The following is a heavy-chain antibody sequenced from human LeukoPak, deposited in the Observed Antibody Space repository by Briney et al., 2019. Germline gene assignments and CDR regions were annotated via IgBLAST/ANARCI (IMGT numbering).Heavy chain of an antibody. CDR3: AKGYYYGSGSYYNDLAAFDI. Sequence: GESLKISCKGSGYSFTSYWIGWVRQMPGKGLEWMGIIYPGDSDTRYSPSFQGQVTISADKSISTAYLQWSSLKASDTAMYYCAKGYYYGSGSYYNDLAAFDIWGQGTMVTVSS. CDR2: IYPGDSDT. D-gene: IGHD3-10*01. CDR1: GYSFTSYW. J-gene: IGHJ3*02. V-gene: IGHV5-51*01.